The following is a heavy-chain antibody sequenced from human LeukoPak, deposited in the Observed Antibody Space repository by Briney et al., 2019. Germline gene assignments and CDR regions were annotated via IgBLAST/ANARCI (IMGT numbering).Heavy chain of an antibody. CDR2: LNSDGSST. D-gene: IGHD3-16*01. CDR3: ARASGGSRHFFDY. V-gene: IGHV3-74*01. J-gene: IGHJ4*02. CDR1: GFTFSSFW. Sequence: PGGSLRLSCAASGFTFSSFWMHWVRQAPGKGLVWVSRLNSDGSSTDYADSVKGRFTISRDNAKNTLYLQMNSLRAEDTAVYYYARASGGSRHFFDYWGQGTLVTVSS.